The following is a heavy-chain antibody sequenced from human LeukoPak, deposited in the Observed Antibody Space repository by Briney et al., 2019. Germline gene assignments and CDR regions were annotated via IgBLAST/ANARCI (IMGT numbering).Heavy chain of an antibody. CDR1: GFTFSSYG. CDR2: IWYDGSNK. J-gene: IGHJ4*02. D-gene: IGHD6-19*01. Sequence: GRSLRPSCAASGFTFSSYGMHWVRQAPGKGLEWVAVIWYDGSNKYYADSVKGRFTISRDNSKNTLYLQMNSLRAEDTAVYYCARGEQWGLRSATKDYWGQGTLVTVSS. CDR3: ARGEQWGLRSATKDY. V-gene: IGHV3-33*01.